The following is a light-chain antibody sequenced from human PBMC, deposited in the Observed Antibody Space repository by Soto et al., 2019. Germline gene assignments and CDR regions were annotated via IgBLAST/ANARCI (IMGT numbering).Light chain of an antibody. J-gene: IGKJ2*01. CDR2: DAS. CDR1: QSVRSGS. CDR3: QQRSNWPLYT. Sequence: EIVLTQSPGTLSLIPGEGATLSCRASQSVRSGSLAWYQQKPGQAPRLLIYDASNRATGIPARFSGSGSGTDFTLTISSLEPEDFAVYYCQQRSNWPLYTFGQGTKLEIK. V-gene: IGKV3D-20*02.